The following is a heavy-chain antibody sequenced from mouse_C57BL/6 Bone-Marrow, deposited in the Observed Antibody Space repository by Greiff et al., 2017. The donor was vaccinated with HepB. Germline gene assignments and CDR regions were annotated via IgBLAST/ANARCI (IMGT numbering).Heavy chain of an antibody. CDR2: IDPENGDT. J-gene: IGHJ4*01. V-gene: IGHV14-4*01. CDR3: TTGLDAMDY. Sequence: EVQLQQSGAELVRPGASVKLSCTASGFNIKDDYMHWVKQRPEQGLEWIGWIDPENGDTEYASKFQGKATVTADTSSNTAYLQLSSLTSEDTAVYYCTTGLDAMDYWGQGTSVTVSS. CDR1: GFNIKDDY.